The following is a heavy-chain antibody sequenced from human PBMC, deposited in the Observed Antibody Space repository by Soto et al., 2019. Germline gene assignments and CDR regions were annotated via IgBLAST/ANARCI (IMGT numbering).Heavy chain of an antibody. CDR3: ARGQEGVVATH. CDR2: VKDGGHT. Sequence: QVQLQQWGAGLLKPSETLSLNCAVTGGSLSGYYWSWIRQPPGKGLEWIGEVKDGGHTNYSPSLRRRVTISSDTSNHQFSLRLNSVTAADTGVYYCARGQEGVVATHWDQGSLVTVSS. D-gene: IGHD5-12*01. J-gene: IGHJ4*02. V-gene: IGHV4-34*01. CDR1: GGSLSGYY.